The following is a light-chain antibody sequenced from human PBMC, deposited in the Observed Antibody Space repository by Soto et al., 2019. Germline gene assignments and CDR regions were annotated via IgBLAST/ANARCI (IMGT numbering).Light chain of an antibody. V-gene: IGKV1-39*01. CDR3: QQSYSAPLT. J-gene: IGKJ4*01. Sequence: EIPMTQASFFLASFLGGRVTVTCPGRQRLNSYLNWYQQKPGKAPKLLIYAASSLQSGVPSRFSGSGSGTDFTLTISNLQPEDFGTYYCQQSYSAPLTFGGGTKVEIK. CDR1: QRLNSY. CDR2: AAS.